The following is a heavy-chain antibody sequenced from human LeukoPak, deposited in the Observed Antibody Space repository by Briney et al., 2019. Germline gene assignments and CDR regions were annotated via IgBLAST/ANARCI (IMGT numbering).Heavy chain of an antibody. CDR3: AKDLAYCGGDCYPAWAFDI. V-gene: IGHV3-30*02. Sequence: GGSLRLSCAASGFTFDDYGMSWVRQAPGKGLEWVAFIRYDGSNKYYADSVKGRFTISRDNSKNTLYLQMNSLRAEDTAVYYCAKDLAYCGGDCYPAWAFDIWGQGTMVTVSS. J-gene: IGHJ3*02. CDR1: GFTFDDYG. D-gene: IGHD2-21*02. CDR2: IRYDGSNK.